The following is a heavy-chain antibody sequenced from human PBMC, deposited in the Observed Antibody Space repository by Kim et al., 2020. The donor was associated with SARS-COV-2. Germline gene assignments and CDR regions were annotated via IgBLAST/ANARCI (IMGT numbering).Heavy chain of an antibody. CDR2: MNPNSGNT. CDR1: GYTFTSYD. D-gene: IGHD3-3*01. CDR3: ARGPFTIFGLYGMDV. Sequence: ASVKVSCKASGYTFTSYDINWVRQATGQGLEWKGWMNPNSGNTGYAQKFQGRVTMTRNTSISTAYMELSSLRSEDTAVYYCARGPFTIFGLYGMDVWGQGTTVTVAS. J-gene: IGHJ6*02. V-gene: IGHV1-8*01.